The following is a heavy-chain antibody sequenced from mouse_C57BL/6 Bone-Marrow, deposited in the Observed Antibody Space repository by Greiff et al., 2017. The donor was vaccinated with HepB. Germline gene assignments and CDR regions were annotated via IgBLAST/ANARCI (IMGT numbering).Heavy chain of an antibody. V-gene: IGHV1-64*01. D-gene: IGHD1-1*01. CDR2: IHPNSGST. CDR3: ARLAFNHASVVATEHWYFDV. Sequence: QVQLQQPGAELVKPGASVKLSCKASGYTFTSYWMHWVKQRPGQGLEWIGMIHPNSGSTNYNEKFKGKATLTADKSSSTAYMQFSSLTSEDSAIYYCARLAFNHASVVATEHWYFDVWGTGTTVTVSS. CDR1: GYTFTSYW. J-gene: IGHJ1*03.